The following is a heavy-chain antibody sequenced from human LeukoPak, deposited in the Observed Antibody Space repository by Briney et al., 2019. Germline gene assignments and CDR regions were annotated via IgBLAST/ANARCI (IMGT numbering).Heavy chain of an antibody. CDR1: GYTFTSYG. D-gene: IGHD4-17*01. CDR3: ARDRDVVWALTTVRGYFDI. V-gene: IGHV1-18*01. Sequence: ASVKVSCKASGYTFTSYGISWVRQAPGQGLEWMGWISVYNGNTNYAQKLQGRVTMTTDTSTSTAYMELRSLRSDDTAVYYCARDRDVVWALTTVRGYFDIWGQGTMVTVSS. CDR2: ISVYNGNT. J-gene: IGHJ3*02.